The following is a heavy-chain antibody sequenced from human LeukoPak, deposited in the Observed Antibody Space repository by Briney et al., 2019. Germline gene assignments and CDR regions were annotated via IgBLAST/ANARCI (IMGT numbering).Heavy chain of an antibody. Sequence: SETLSLTCTVSAGSISSHYWSWIRQPPGKGLEWIGYIYYSGSTNYNPSLKSRVTISVDTSKNQFSLKLSSVTAADTAVYYCARVLSGSYHLDYWGQGTLVTVSS. D-gene: IGHD1-26*01. CDR3: ARVLSGSYHLDY. J-gene: IGHJ4*02. CDR1: AGSISSHY. CDR2: IYYSGST. V-gene: IGHV4-59*11.